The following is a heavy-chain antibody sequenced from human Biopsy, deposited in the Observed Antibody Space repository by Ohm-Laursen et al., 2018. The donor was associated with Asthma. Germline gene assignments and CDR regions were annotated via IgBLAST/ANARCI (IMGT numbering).Heavy chain of an antibody. Sequence: SLRLSCAASGFTFSSFGMHWVRQAPGKGLEWVACISYDGSNKYYADSVKGRSTISRDNTKNTLYLQMNSLRAEDTAVYYCSREEPTSGWYQGSILRWGQGTLVTVSS. J-gene: IGHJ4*02. CDR2: ISYDGSNK. CDR1: GFTFSSFG. CDR3: SREEPTSGWYQGSILR. V-gene: IGHV3-30*03. D-gene: IGHD6-19*01.